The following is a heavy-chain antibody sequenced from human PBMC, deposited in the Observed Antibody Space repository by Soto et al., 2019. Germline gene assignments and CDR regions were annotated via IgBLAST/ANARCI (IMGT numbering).Heavy chain of an antibody. J-gene: IGHJ6*03. CDR1: GYTFTSYD. Sequence: ASVKVSCKASGYTFTSYDINWVRQATGQGLEWMGWMNPNSGNTGYAQKFQGRVTMTRNTSISTAYMELSSLRSEDTAVYYCARVHVLMVYAISTPYYYMDVWGKGTTVTVSS. CDR2: MNPNSGNT. V-gene: IGHV1-8*01. CDR3: ARVHVLMVYAISTPYYYMDV. D-gene: IGHD2-8*01.